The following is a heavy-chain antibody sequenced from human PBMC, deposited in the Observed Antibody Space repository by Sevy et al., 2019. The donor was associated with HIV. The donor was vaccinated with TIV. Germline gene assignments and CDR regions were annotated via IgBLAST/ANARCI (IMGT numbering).Heavy chain of an antibody. D-gene: IGHD3-9*01. CDR1: GASVSAANDY. CDR3: TRDQYYDIVTGHYAIDV. V-gene: IGHV4-61*01. J-gene: IGHJ6*02. CDR2: VYYFGTT. Sequence: SETLSLTCSVSGASVSAANDYWTWIRQPPGRGLEWIGYVYYFGTTNYSPSLKSRVTISLDTSKKQFTLKLSSVTAADTAVYYCTRDQYYDIVTGHYAIDVWGQGTTVTISS.